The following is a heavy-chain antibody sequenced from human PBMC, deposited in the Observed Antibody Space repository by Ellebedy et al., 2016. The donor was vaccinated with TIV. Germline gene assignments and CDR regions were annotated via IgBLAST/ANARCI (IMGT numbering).Heavy chain of an antibody. CDR3: AKDLRAYSGSGSYYNLDY. J-gene: IGHJ4*02. V-gene: IGHV1-3*01. D-gene: IGHD3-10*01. Sequence: AASVKVSCKASGYTFTSYSMHWVRRAPGQRLEWVGWVNAGNGNTKYSQKFQGRVTITRDASASTAYMELSSLRSEDTAVYYCAKDLRAYSGSGSYYNLDYWGQGTLVTVYS. CDR1: GYTFTSYS. CDR2: VNAGNGNT.